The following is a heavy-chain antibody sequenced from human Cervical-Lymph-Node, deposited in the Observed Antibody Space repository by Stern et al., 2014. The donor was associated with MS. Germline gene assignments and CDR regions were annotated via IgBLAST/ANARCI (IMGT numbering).Heavy chain of an antibody. CDR2: ISADSGTT. CDR1: GYTFTSYG. D-gene: IGHD2-8*01. Sequence: VQLVESGPEVKKPGASLFVSCKASGYTFTSYGISWVRQAPGQGLEWVGWISADSGTTKYAQNLRDRITLTRDTSTGTAYMELRTLRSEDTAVYYCARDKMHAFDYWGQGTLVSVSS. CDR3: ARDKMHAFDY. V-gene: IGHV1-18*01. J-gene: IGHJ4*02.